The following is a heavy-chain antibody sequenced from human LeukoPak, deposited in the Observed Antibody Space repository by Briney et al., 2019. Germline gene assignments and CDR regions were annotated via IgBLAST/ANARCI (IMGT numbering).Heavy chain of an antibody. Sequence: KPSETLSLTCTVSGGSISSNYWSWIRQPPGEGLEWIGYVRYGGSTNYNPSLKSRVTISVDTSKNQFSLKLSSVTAADTAVYYCARDVTPATVWGQGTLVAVS. CDR2: VRYGGST. J-gene: IGHJ4*02. D-gene: IGHD3-16*01. CDR3: ARDVTPATV. CDR1: GGSISSNY. V-gene: IGHV4-59*01.